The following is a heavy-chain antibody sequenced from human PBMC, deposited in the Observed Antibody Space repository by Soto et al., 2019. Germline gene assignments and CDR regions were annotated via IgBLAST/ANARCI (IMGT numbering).Heavy chain of an antibody. CDR1: GGSISSYY. CDR2: IYYSGST. J-gene: IGHJ5*02. V-gene: IGHV4-59*01. Sequence: SLTCTVSGGSISSYYWSWIRQPPGKGLEWIGYIYYSGSTNYNPSLKSRVTISVDTSKNQFSLKLSSVTAADTAVYYCARAGYSGYDFFVRPRPGWFDPWGQGTLVTVSS. CDR3: ARAGYSGYDFFVRPRPGWFDP. D-gene: IGHD5-12*01.